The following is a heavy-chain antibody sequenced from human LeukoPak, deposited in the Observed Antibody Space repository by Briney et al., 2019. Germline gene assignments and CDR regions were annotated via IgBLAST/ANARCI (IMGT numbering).Heavy chain of an antibody. V-gene: IGHV3-7*01. Sequence: GGSLRLSCEVSGVSITGYGMNWVRQAPGKGLEWVANIKPDGSEKFYVDSVKGRFTISRDNAKNSLYLQMNSLRAEDTAVYYCASGKGGYYVSSGRFWGQGTLVTVSS. CDR1: GVSITGYG. J-gene: IGHJ4*02. CDR2: IKPDGSEK. CDR3: ASGKGGYYVSSGRF. D-gene: IGHD3-22*01.